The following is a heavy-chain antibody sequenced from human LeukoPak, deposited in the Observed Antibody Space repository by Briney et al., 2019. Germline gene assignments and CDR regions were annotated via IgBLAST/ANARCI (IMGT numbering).Heavy chain of an antibody. CDR3: TLYDSSGYYPEL. D-gene: IGHD3-22*01. Sequence: SETLSLTCTVSGGSISSYYWSWIRQPPGKGLEWLGYIYYSGSTNYNPSLKSRVTISVDTSKNQFSLKLSSVTAADTAVYYCTLYDSSGYYPELWGQGTLVTVSS. CDR2: IYYSGST. CDR1: GGSISSYY. V-gene: IGHV4-59*01. J-gene: IGHJ4*02.